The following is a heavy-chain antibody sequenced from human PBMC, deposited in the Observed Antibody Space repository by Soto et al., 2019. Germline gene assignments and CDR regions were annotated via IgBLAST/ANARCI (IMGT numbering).Heavy chain of an antibody. Sequence: GASVKVSCKASGYTFTVYYMHWVRQAPGQGLEWMGWINPKSGGTMYPQKFQGRVTMTWDTSISTAYMALTRLRSDDTAVYYCARDLAKGGGSAGFDSWGQGTLVTV. CDR3: ARDLAKGGGSAGFDS. J-gene: IGHJ4*02. CDR2: INPKSGGT. D-gene: IGHD1-26*01. V-gene: IGHV1-2*02. CDR1: GYTFTVYY.